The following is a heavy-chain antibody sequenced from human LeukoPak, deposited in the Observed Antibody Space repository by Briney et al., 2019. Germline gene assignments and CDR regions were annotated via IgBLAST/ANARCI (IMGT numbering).Heavy chain of an antibody. D-gene: IGHD6-13*01. V-gene: IGHV1-2*06. J-gene: IGHJ4*02. CDR2: INPNSGGT. CDR1: GYTFTGYY. CDR3: ARAGSSSWYYGY. Sequence: GASVKVSCKASGYTFTGYYMHWVRQAPGQGLEWMGRINPNSGGTNYAQKFQGRVTMTRDTSISTAYMGLSRLRSDDTAVYYCARAGSSSWYYGYWGQGTLVTVSS.